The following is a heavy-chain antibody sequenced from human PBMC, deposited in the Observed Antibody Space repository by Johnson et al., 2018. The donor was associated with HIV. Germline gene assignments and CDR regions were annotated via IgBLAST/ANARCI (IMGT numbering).Heavy chain of an antibody. V-gene: IGHV3-30*14. D-gene: IGHD6-13*01. CDR3: AREQLGLGSFPSDGFDI. J-gene: IGHJ3*02. CDR2: ISYDGSNK. CDR1: GFTFSSYA. Sequence: QVQLVESGGGVVQPGRSLRLSCAASGFTFSSYAMHWVRQAPGKGLEWVAVISYDGSNKYYADSVKGRFTISRDNSKNTLYLQMNSLRAEDTAVYYCAREQLGLGSFPSDGFDIWGQGTMVTVSS.